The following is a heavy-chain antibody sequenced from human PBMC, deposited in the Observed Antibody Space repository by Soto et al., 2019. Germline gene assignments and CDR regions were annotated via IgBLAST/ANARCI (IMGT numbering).Heavy chain of an antibody. J-gene: IGHJ4*02. V-gene: IGHV3-74*01. Sequence: EVQLVESGGGLVQPGGSLRLSCVASGFTFNIYWMHWVRQAPGKGLEWVSRIDNDGSATTYADSVKGRFTISRDNAKNTLFLPMNTMRSVDTAVYYCARDNRNSYWGQGTLVTVCS. CDR3: ARDNRNSY. CDR1: GFTFNIYW. D-gene: IGHD1-1*01. CDR2: IDNDGSAT.